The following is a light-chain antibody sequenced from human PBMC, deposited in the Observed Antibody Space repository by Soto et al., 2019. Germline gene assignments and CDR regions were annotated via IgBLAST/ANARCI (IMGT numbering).Light chain of an antibody. CDR1: QGISTY. CDR2: EAS. J-gene: IGKJ2*01. Sequence: DIQMTQSPSSLSASVGDRVTITCRASQGISTYLNWYQQKPGKAPKVLIYEASSLQSGVPSRFSGSGSGTDFTLTISSLQAEDVAVYHCQQYYRTPFTFGQGTTLEIK. CDR3: QQYYRTPFT. V-gene: IGKV1-39*01.